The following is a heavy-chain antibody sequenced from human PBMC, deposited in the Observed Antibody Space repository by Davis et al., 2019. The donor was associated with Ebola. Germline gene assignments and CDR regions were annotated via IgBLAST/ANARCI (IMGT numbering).Heavy chain of an antibody. CDR3: ARVNGRCSGDSCYRPYFYYYYVDV. D-gene: IGHD2-15*01. Sequence: PSETLSLTCTVSGGSISSYYWSWIRQPPGKGLEWIGYIYYSGSTNYNPSLKSRVTISIDTSKNQFSLNLSSVTAADTAVYYCARVNGRCSGDSCYRPYFYYYYVDVWGKGTTVTVSS. CDR2: IYYSGST. CDR1: GGSISSYY. J-gene: IGHJ6*03. V-gene: IGHV4-59*12.